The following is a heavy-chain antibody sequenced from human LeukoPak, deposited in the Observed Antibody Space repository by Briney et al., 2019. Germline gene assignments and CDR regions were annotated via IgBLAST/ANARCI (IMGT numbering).Heavy chain of an antibody. CDR3: TRVVLVGTTYSYFDY. D-gene: IGHD1-26*01. CDR1: GFTFTSYW. Sequence: GSLRLSCAVSGFTFTSYWMSWVRQAPGKGLEWVASIKQDGSEIYYVDSVKGRFTISRDNAKNSLYLQMNSLKAEDTAVYYCTRVVLVGTTYSYFDYWGQGTLVTVSS. J-gene: IGHJ4*02. V-gene: IGHV3-7*03. CDR2: IKQDGSEI.